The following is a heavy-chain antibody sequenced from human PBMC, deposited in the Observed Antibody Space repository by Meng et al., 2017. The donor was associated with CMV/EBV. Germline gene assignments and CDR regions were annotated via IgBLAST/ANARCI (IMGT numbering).Heavy chain of an antibody. D-gene: IGHD5-18*01. V-gene: IGHV3-21*01. Sequence: ASRFTFSSYSMNWVRQAPGKGLEWVSSISRSSSYIYYADSVKGRFTISRDNAKNSLYLQMNSLRAEDTAVYYCARDPSGYSYGFLDYWGQGTLVTVSS. CDR3: ARDPSGYSYGFLDY. CDR1: RFTFSSYS. J-gene: IGHJ4*02. CDR2: ISRSSSYI.